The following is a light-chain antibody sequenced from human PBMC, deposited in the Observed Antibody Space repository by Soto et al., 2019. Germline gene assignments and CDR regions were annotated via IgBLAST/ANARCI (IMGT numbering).Light chain of an antibody. CDR2: KTS. CDR1: QSIRNR. V-gene: IGKV1-5*03. CDR3: QQYKSFYRT. J-gene: IGKJ4*01. Sequence: DIPMTQSPSTLSASVEDRVTITCRASQSIRNRMAWYQQKTGKAPKLLIYKTSNLDSGVPSRFSGSGSGTECSLTISSLQPDDVATYCCQQYKSFYRTFGGGTRVEVK.